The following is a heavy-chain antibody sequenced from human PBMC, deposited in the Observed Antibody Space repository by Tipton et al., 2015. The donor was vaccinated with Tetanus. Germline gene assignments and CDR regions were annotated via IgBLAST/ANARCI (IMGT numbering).Heavy chain of an antibody. CDR3: ARAAVVGPKSPNYYSKMDV. Sequence: QVQLVQSGAEVKKPGSSVKVSCKASGGTFNRHAVSWVRRAPGQGLEWMGGVLPPYGTATYAQKFQGRVTLTADESTGTAYMELSSLRSDDTAEYYCARAAVVGPKSPNYYSKMDVWGQGTSVTVSS. D-gene: IGHD1-26*01. CDR2: VLPPYGTA. V-gene: IGHV1-69*01. J-gene: IGHJ6*02. CDR1: GGTFNRHA.